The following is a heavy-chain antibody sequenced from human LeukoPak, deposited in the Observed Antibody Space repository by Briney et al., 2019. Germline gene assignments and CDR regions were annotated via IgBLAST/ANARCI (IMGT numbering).Heavy chain of an antibody. CDR1: GGSISSGGYY. CDR3: ARAVIVATRGDPDYFDY. Sequence: SQTLSLTCTVSGGSISSGGYYWSWIRQPPGKGLEWIGYIYHSGSTYYNPSLKSRVTISVDTSKNQFSPKLSSVTAADTAVYYCARAVIVATRGDPDYFDYWGQGTLVTVSS. D-gene: IGHD5-12*01. J-gene: IGHJ4*02. V-gene: IGHV4-30-2*01. CDR2: IYHSGST.